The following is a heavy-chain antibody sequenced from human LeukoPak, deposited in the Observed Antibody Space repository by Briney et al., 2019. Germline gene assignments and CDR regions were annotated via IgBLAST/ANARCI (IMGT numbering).Heavy chain of an antibody. Sequence: ASVKVTCQTSGYTFSNYGIMWVRQAPGQGLEWMGWISAYTGKTKYVEKYEGRVTFTTDSSTNTAYMEMRRLTIDDTAVYYCARDEGEWESRNYWGQGTQGIVSS. V-gene: IGHV1-18*01. CDR3: ARDEGEWESRNY. CDR2: ISAYTGKT. J-gene: IGHJ4*02. D-gene: IGHD1-26*01. CDR1: GYTFSNYG.